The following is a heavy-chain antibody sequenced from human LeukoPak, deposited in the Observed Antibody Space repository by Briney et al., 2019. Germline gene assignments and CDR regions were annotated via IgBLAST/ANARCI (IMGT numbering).Heavy chain of an antibody. CDR2: MNPNSGNT. J-gene: IGHJ4*02. CDR1: GYTFTSYD. V-gene: IGHV1-8*03. CDR3: ARVSGSGGSPGGGGIDY. Sequence: GASVKVSCKASGYTFTSYDINWVRQATGQGLEWMGWMNPNSGNTGYAQKFQGRVTITRNTSISTAYMELSSLRSEDTAVYYCARVSGSGGSPGGGGIDYGAREPLAPVP. D-gene: IGHD6-19*01.